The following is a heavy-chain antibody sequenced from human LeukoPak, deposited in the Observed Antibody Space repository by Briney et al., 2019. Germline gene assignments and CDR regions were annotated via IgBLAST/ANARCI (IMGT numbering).Heavy chain of an antibody. Sequence: ASVKVSCNASGYTFTSYDINWVRQATGQVLEWMGWMNPNSGNTGYAQKFQGRVTMTRNTSISTAYMELSSLRSEDTAVYYCARGQQGSVAAFDYWGQGTLVTVSS. CDR1: GYTFTSYD. J-gene: IGHJ4*02. D-gene: IGHD3-10*01. CDR2: MNPNSGNT. V-gene: IGHV1-8*01. CDR3: ARGQQGSVAAFDY.